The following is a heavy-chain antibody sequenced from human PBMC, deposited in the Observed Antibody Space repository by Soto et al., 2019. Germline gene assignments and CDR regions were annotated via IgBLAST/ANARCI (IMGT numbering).Heavy chain of an antibody. CDR1: GGTFSSYT. CDR3: ARDATVVVPAATLHGFYYFDY. D-gene: IGHD2-2*01. CDR2: IIPILGIA. V-gene: IGHV1-69*04. Sequence: GASVKVSCKASGGTFSSYTISWVRQAPGQGLEWMGRIIPILGIANYAQKFQGRVTITADKSTSTAYMELSSLRSEDTAVYYCARDATVVVPAATLHGFYYFDYWGQGTLVTVSS. J-gene: IGHJ4*02.